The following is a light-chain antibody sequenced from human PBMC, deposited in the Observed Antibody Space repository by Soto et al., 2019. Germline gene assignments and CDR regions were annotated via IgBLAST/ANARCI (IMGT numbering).Light chain of an antibody. CDR1: QSISSW. CDR2: DAS. V-gene: IGKV1-5*01. CDR3: QEYNSYSQT. Sequence: DIQMTQSPSTLSASVGDRVTITCRASQSISSWLAWYQQKPGKAPKLLIYDASSLESGVPSRFSGSGSGTAFTLTISSLPTDDFATYYCQEYNSYSQTFGQGTKVYIK. J-gene: IGKJ1*01.